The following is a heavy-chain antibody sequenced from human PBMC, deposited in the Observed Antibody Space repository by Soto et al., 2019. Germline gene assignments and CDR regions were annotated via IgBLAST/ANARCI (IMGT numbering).Heavy chain of an antibody. J-gene: IGHJ4*02. CDR3: ARVIAAAADFDY. CDR2: ISAYNGNT. Sequence: ASVKVSCKASGYTFTSYGISWVRQAPGQGLEWMGWISAYNGNTNYAQKLQGRVTMTPDTSTNTAYMELRNLRSDDTAVYYCARVIAAAADFDYWGQGTLVTVS. D-gene: IGHD6-13*01. CDR1: GYTFTSYG. V-gene: IGHV1-18*01.